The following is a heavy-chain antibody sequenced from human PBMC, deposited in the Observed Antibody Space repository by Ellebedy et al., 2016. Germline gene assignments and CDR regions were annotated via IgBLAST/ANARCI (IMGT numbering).Heavy chain of an antibody. Sequence: ASVKVSCKASGYTFTGYFIHWMRQAPGQRLEWMGWINPKSGGTDSPQKFQDRVTLTRDTSISTAYMELNRLRSDDSAVFYCARGGSSSFLGWFDPWGQGTLVTVSS. V-gene: IGHV1-2*02. D-gene: IGHD6-6*01. J-gene: IGHJ5*02. CDR3: ARGGSSSFLGWFDP. CDR2: INPKSGGT. CDR1: GYTFTGYF.